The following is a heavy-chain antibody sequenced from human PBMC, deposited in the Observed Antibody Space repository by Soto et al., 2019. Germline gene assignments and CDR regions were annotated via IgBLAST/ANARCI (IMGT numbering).Heavy chain of an antibody. CDR3: ARDSILEWLAVFDY. CDR1: GYTFTSYG. J-gene: IGHJ4*02. D-gene: IGHD3-3*01. CDR2: ISAYNGNT. Sequence: ASVKVSCKASGYTFTSYGISWVRQAPGQGLEWMGWISAYNGNTNYAQKLQGRVTMTTDTSTSTAYMELRSLRSDDTAVYYCARDSILEWLAVFDYWGQGTLVTVSS. V-gene: IGHV1-18*01.